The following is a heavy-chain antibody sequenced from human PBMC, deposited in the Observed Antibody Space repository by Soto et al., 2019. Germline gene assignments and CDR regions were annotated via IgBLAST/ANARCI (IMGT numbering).Heavy chain of an antibody. J-gene: IGHJ6*02. CDR3: ARGGVKVFATIFGRRSYRGMDV. CDR1: GGSFSGYY. CDR2: INHSGST. Sequence: SETLSLTCAVYGGSFSGYYWSWIRQPPGKGLEWIGEINHSGSTNYNPSLKSRVTISVDTSKNQFSLKLSSVTAADTAVYYCARGGVKVFATIFGRRSYRGMDVWGQGTTVTVSS. D-gene: IGHD3-3*01. V-gene: IGHV4-34*01.